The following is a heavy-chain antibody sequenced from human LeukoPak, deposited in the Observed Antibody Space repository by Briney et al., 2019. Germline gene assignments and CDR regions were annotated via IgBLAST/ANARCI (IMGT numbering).Heavy chain of an antibody. Sequence: PGGSLRLSCAASGFTFSSYAMSWVRQAPGKGLEWVSAISGSGGSTYYADSVKGRFTISRDNSKNTLYLRMNSLRAEDTAVYYCAKFGGSTVTILSLDYWGQGTLVTVSS. CDR3: AKFGGSTVTILSLDY. CDR1: GFTFSSYA. D-gene: IGHD4-17*01. V-gene: IGHV3-23*01. J-gene: IGHJ4*02. CDR2: ISGSGGST.